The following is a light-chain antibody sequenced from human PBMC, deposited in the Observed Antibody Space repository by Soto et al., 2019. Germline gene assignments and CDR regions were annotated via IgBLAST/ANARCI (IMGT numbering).Light chain of an antibody. CDR1: SSDVGGYNY. Sequence: QSVLTQPASVSGSHGQSITISCTGTSSDVGGYNYVSWYQQHPGKAPKLMIYEVSNRPSGVSNRFSGSKSGNTASLTISGLQAEDEADYYCSSYTSSSTLGFGTGTKLTVL. V-gene: IGLV2-14*01. J-gene: IGLJ1*01. CDR3: SSYTSSSTLG. CDR2: EVS.